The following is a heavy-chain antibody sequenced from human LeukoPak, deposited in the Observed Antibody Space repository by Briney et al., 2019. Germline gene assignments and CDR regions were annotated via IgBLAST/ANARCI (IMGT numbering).Heavy chain of an antibody. CDR2: ISYDGSNK. CDR3: ARGGVDAGYFDY. CDR1: GFTFSSYG. Sequence: PGGSLRLSCAASGFTFSSYGMHWVRQAPGKGLEWVAVISYDGSNKYYADSVKGRFTISRDNSKNTLYLQMNSLRAEDTAVYYCARGGVDAGYFDYWGQGTLVTVSS. J-gene: IGHJ4*02. D-gene: IGHD3-16*01. V-gene: IGHV3-30*03.